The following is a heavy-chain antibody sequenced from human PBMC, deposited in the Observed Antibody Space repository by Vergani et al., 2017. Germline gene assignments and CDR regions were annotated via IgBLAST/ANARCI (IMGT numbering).Heavy chain of an antibody. CDR2: IYYSGST. CDR3: ARAYDSESYYAY. V-gene: IGHV4-59*01. CDR1: GGSISSYY. D-gene: IGHD3-10*01. Sequence: QVQLQESGPGLVKPSETLSLTCTVSGGSISSYYWSWIRQPPGQGLEWIGYIYYSGSTNYNPSPKSRVTISVDTSKNQFSLKLSSVTAADTAVYYCARAYDSESYYAYWGQGTLVTVSS. J-gene: IGHJ4*02.